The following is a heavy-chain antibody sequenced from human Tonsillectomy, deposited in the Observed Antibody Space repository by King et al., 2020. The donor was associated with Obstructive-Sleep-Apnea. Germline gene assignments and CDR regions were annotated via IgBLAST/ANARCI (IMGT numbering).Heavy chain of an antibody. Sequence: VQLVESGGGLVQPGGSLRLFCAASGFTFSSYSMNWVRQAPGKGRECGSYISISSSTIYYADSGKGRLPISRDNAKNSLYLQMNSLRAEDTAVYYCARDDPFAYDTSAYWGQGTLVTVSS. CDR1: GFTFSSYS. CDR2: ISISSSTI. CDR3: ARDDPFAYDTSAY. V-gene: IGHV3-48*04. J-gene: IGHJ4*02. D-gene: IGHD3-22*01.